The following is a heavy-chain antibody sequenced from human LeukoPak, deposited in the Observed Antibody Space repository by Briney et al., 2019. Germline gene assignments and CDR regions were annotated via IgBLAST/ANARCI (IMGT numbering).Heavy chain of an antibody. CDR1: GFTFSSYW. J-gene: IGHJ4*02. V-gene: IGHV3-48*04. D-gene: IGHD5-12*01. Sequence: SGGSLRLSCAASGFTFSSYWMHWVRQAPGKGLEWVSYISSSGSTIYYADSVKGRFTISRDNAKNSLYLQMNSLRAEDTAVYYCARVFSGYSFDYWGQGTLVTVSS. CDR3: ARVFSGYSFDY. CDR2: ISSSGSTI.